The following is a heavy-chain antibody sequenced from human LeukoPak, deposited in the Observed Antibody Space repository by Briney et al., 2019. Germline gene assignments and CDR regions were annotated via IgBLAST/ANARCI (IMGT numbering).Heavy chain of an antibody. J-gene: IGHJ4*02. CDR3: RFYTSGSDY. D-gene: IGHD3-22*01. V-gene: IGHV3-7*03. CDR2: IKEDGSEK. Sequence: GGSLRLSCVASGFTFDYYWMSWVRQAPGKGLEWVAHIKEDGSEKFYVDSVKGRFTISKDSAKKSVYLQMNSLRVEDTAVYYCRFYTSGSDYWGQGTLVTVSS. CDR1: GFTFDYYW.